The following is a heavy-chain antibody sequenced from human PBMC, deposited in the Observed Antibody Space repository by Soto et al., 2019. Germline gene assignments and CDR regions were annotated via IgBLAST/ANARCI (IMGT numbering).Heavy chain of an antibody. CDR2: IYSNDDK. J-gene: IGHJ6*02. D-gene: IGHD3-10*01. V-gene: IGHV2-5*01. Sequence: QITLKESGPTLVKPTQTLTLTCTFSGFSLSTSGVGVGWVRQPPGKALEWLALIYSNDDKRFSTSLKSRLAITKDTSKNQVVLTMTNIDPVDTATYYCPHMSGSGLYGMDFWGQGNTVPVSS. CDR3: PHMSGSGLYGMDF. CDR1: GFSLSTSGVG.